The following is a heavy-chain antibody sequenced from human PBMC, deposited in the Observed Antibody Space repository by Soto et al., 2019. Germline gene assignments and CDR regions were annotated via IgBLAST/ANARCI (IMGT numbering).Heavy chain of an antibody. CDR1: GFTFSSYS. Sequence: ASVKVSCAASGFTFSSYSMNWVRQAPGKGLEWVSSISSSSSYIYYADSVKGRFTISRDNAKNSLYLQMNSLRAEDTAVYYCARDDGSSGAFDIWGQGTMVTVSS. J-gene: IGHJ3*02. CDR2: ISSSSSYI. D-gene: IGHD6-6*01. CDR3: ARDDGSSGAFDI. V-gene: IGHV3-21*01.